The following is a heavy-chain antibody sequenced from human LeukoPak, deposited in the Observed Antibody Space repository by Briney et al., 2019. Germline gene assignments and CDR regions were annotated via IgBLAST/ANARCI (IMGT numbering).Heavy chain of an antibody. V-gene: IGHV3-11*04. CDR2: ISSSGSTV. CDR1: GFTFSDYY. Sequence: PGGSLRLSCAASGFTFSDYYMSWIRQAPGKGLEWVSYISSSGSTVYYPDSVKGRFTISRDNAKNSLYLQMNSLRAEDTAVYYCARGHDSGGYPLFAYCGQGTLVTVSS. J-gene: IGHJ4*02. CDR3: ARGHDSGGYPLFAY. D-gene: IGHD3-22*01.